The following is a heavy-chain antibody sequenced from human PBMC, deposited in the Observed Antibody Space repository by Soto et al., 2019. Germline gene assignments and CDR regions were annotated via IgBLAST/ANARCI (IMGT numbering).Heavy chain of an antibody. V-gene: IGHV4-39*07. J-gene: IGHJ6*02. Sequence: SETLSLTCTVSGGSISSSSYYWGWIRQPPGKGLEWIGSIYYSGSTYYNPSLKSRVTISVDTSKNQFSLKLSSVTAADTAVYYCARALSGAVAFYYYGMDVWGQGTTVTVSS. CDR1: GGSISSSSYY. CDR2: IYYSGST. CDR3: ARALSGAVAFYYYGMDV. D-gene: IGHD6-19*01.